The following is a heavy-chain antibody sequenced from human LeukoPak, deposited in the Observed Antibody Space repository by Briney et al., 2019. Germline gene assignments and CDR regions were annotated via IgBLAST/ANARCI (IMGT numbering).Heavy chain of an antibody. J-gene: IGHJ4*02. CDR3: TRDIVSISQPYYFDF. CDR1: GFTFGYHA. Sequence: GGSLRLSCTASGFTFGYHAINWVRQAPGRGLEWVGFIRSQAYSGTTEYATSVKDRFTISRDDSKSIAYLQMNSLKTEDTAVYYCTRDIVSISQPYYFDFWGQGTLVSVSS. V-gene: IGHV3-49*04. CDR2: IRSQAYSGTT. D-gene: IGHD2-2*01.